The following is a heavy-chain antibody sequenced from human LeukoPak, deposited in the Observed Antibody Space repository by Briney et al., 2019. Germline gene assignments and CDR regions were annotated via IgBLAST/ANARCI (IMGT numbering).Heavy chain of an antibody. J-gene: IGHJ4*02. CDR3: ARLLVVGRFDN. CDR1: GGSLSTYY. Sequence: SETLSLTCTVSGGSLSTYYWSWIRQPAGKGLEWVGRIFSSGSTDYSPSLRSRVTMSLDMSKNQSSLQLTSVTAADTAVYYCARLLVVGRFDNWGQGTLVTVSS. D-gene: IGHD2-2*01. CDR2: IFSSGST. V-gene: IGHV4-4*07.